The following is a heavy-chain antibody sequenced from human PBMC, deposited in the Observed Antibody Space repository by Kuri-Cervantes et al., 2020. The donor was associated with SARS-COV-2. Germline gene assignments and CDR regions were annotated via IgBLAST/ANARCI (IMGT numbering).Heavy chain of an antibody. CDR2: IIPIFGTA. CDR3: ARDNWNYPSQDAFDI. J-gene: IGHJ3*02. V-gene: IGHV1-69*05. CDR1: GGTFSSYA. D-gene: IGHD1-7*01. Sequence: SVKVSCKASGGTFSSYAISWVRQAPGQGLEWMGGIIPIFGTANYAQKFQGRVTITTDESTSTAYMELSSLRSEDTAVYYCARDNWNYPSQDAFDIWGQGTMVTVSS.